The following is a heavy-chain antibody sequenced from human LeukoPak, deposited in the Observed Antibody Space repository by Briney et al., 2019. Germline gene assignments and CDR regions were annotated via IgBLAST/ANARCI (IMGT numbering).Heavy chain of an antibody. CDR1: GESLNYYY. D-gene: IGHD5-24*01. Sequence: SETLSLTCAVYGESLNYYYWSWIRQSPEKGLEWIGEVFDGKTTNYNPSLKSRVTISAVTSSNQFSLNLKSVTAADTAVYYCASGTWATRLHSWAQGTLVIVSS. V-gene: IGHV4-34*12. CDR3: ASGTWATRLHS. CDR2: VFDGKTT. J-gene: IGHJ4*02.